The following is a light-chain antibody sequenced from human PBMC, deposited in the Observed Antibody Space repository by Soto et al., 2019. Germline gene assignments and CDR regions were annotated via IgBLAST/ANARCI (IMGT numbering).Light chain of an antibody. J-gene: IGKJ1*01. CDR1: QSISTW. CDR3: QQYHSYSPWT. V-gene: IGKV1-5*01. Sequence: DIPMTQSPSTLSASVGDRVTITCRASQSISTWLAWYQQKPGKATKLLIYDASSLESGVPSRFSGSGSGTEFTLTISSLQPDDFATYYCQQYHSYSPWTFGQGTKVEI. CDR2: DAS.